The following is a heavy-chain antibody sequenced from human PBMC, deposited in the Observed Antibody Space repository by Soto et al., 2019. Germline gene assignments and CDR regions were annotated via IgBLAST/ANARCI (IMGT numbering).Heavy chain of an antibody. CDR3: ARGGLIRGVLYY. D-gene: IGHD3-10*01. V-gene: IGHV4-34*01. J-gene: IGHJ4*02. CDR1: DGSSNNYY. Sequence: QVQLQQWGAGLLKPSETLSLTCAVYDGSSNNYYWSWIRQPPGKGLEWIGEINHSGSTNYNASLKSRVTISEDTSKQQFSLELRFVTAADSAVYYCARGGLIRGVLYYWGQGTLVTVSS. CDR2: INHSGST.